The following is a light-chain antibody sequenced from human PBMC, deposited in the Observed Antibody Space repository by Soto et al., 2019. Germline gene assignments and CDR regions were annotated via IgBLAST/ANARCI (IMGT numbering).Light chain of an antibody. CDR2: KAS. Sequence: DIQMTQSPSTLSASVGDRVTITCRASQSISSWLAWYQQKPGKAPKLLIYKASSLESGVPSRFSGSGSGTAFTLTISSLQPDDFATYYCQQYNSYPWTFGQGTKVVIK. CDR1: QSISSW. J-gene: IGKJ1*01. CDR3: QQYNSYPWT. V-gene: IGKV1-5*03.